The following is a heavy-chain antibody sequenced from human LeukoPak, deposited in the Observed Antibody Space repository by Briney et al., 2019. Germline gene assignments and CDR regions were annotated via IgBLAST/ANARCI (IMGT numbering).Heavy chain of an antibody. CDR2: VFYNGAT. Sequence: SETLSLTCIVSGGSISSSIYYWAWVRQPPGKGLEWIGTVFYNGATQYSPSLRSRVTISVDTSKNQFSLKLSSVTAADTAVYYCAREVAAAGTLDYWGQGTLVTVSS. CDR1: GGSISSSIYY. V-gene: IGHV4-39*07. CDR3: AREVAAAGTLDY. J-gene: IGHJ4*02. D-gene: IGHD6-13*01.